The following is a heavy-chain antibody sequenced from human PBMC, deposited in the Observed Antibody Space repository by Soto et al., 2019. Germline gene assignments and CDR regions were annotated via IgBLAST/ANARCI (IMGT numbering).Heavy chain of an antibody. Sequence: GGSLRLSCAASGFTVSSNFMSWVRQAPGKGLEWVSIIYSDGSTYYADSVKGRFTISRDNSKNTLYLQMNSLRAEDTAVYYCATPTGFGGSSFDYWGQGTLVTVSS. CDR2: IYSDGST. CDR3: ATPTGFGGSSFDY. D-gene: IGHD2-15*01. J-gene: IGHJ4*02. CDR1: GFTVSSNF. V-gene: IGHV3-66*01.